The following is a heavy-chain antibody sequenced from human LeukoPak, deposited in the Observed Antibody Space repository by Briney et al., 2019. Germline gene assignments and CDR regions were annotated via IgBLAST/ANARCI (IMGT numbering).Heavy chain of an antibody. D-gene: IGHD5-18*01. J-gene: IGHJ6*04. CDR2: IKQDGSEK. Sequence: GGSLRLSCAASGFTFSSYWMSWVRQAPGKGLECVANIKQDGSEKYYVDSVKGRFTISRDNAKNSLYLQMNSLRAENTAVYYCARDGLRPPFVGGMDVWGKGTTVTVSS. V-gene: IGHV3-7*03. CDR3: ARDGLRPPFVGGMDV. CDR1: GFTFSSYW.